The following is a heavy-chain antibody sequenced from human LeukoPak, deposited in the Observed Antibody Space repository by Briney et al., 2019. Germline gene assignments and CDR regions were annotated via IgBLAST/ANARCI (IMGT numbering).Heavy chain of an antibody. D-gene: IGHD2-21*01. J-gene: IGHJ4*02. CDR1: GFTFSIYS. CDR2: VTSNSGTI. V-gene: IGHV3-48*01. Sequence: GGSLRLSCAASGFTFSIYSMNWVRQAPGKALEWISYVTSNSGTIYYTDSVKGRFTISRDNAKNSLYLQMNSLRAEDTAVYYCARVAPGHDIGRGYFDYWGQGTLVTVSS. CDR3: ARVAPGHDIGRGYFDY.